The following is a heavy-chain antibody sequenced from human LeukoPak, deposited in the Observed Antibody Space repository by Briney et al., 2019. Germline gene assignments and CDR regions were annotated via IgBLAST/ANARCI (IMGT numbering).Heavy chain of an antibody. CDR3: ARDPGRSGWDY. Sequence: PGGSLRLSCTASGFTLSSYEMSWIRQAPGKGLEWVSSIDYSGGETHYADSVKGRFTISRDNAKDSLFLQMNSLRAEDTAVYYCARDPGRSGWDYWGQGALVTVSS. V-gene: IGHV3-48*03. CDR1: GFTLSSYE. J-gene: IGHJ4*02. D-gene: IGHD6-19*01. CDR2: IDYSGGET.